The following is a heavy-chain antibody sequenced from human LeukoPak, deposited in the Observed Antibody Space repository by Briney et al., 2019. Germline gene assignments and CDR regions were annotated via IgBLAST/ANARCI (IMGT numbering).Heavy chain of an antibody. CDR3: AKNGGDSYGTGHFDY. CDR2: IGGRGDNT. Sequence: GGSLRLSCAASGFTFSSFAMTWVRQAPGKGLEWVSAIGGRGDNTYYADSVRGRFTISRDNSKSTLYLQMNSLRAEDTAIYYCAKNGGDSYGTGHFDYWGQGTLVTVSS. V-gene: IGHV3-23*01. CDR1: GFTFSSFA. J-gene: IGHJ4*02. D-gene: IGHD2-21*02.